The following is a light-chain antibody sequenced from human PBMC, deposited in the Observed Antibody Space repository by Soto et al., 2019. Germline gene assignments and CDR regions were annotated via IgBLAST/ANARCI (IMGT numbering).Light chain of an antibody. V-gene: IGKV1-39*01. J-gene: IGKJ1*01. CDR2: GAP. CDR1: QNISTY. Sequence: DIQMTQSPSSLSASVGDRVTITCRASQNISTYLNWYHQRPGRAPKVLIYGAPSLQSGVPSRFSGSGSGTDFSLAISSLQPEDFATYYCQQSYSIPLTFGQGTKVEIK. CDR3: QQSYSIPLT.